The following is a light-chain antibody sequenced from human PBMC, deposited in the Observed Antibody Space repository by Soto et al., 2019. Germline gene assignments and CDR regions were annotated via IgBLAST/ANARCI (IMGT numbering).Light chain of an antibody. V-gene: IGKV3D-11*01. CDR1: QGVSSY. CDR2: DAS. Sequence: EIVLTQSPATLSLSPGERATLSCRASQGVSSYLAWYQQKPGQAPRLLIYDASNRATGIPARFSGSGPGTDFTRTIHSLDPEDFAGYYCHKRSNWLGQGTRLEIK. CDR3: HKRSNW. J-gene: IGKJ5*01.